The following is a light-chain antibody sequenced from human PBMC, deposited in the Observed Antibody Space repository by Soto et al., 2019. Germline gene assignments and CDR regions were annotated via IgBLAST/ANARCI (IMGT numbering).Light chain of an antibody. V-gene: IGKV1-39*01. CDR3: QQGHSNPIT. Sequence: DIQMTQSPSSLSTSVGDRVTITCRASQNIKNYLNWYQQKPGRAPKLLIYGASDLQSGVPSRFSGSGSGTDFTLTISSLQSEDFATYYCQQGHSNPITLGQGTRLEIK. CDR2: GAS. J-gene: IGKJ5*01. CDR1: QNIKNY.